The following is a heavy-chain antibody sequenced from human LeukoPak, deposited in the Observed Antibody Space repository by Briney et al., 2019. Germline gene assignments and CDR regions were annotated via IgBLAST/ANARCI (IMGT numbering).Heavy chain of an antibody. CDR2: IYYRGST. D-gene: IGHD3-22*01. V-gene: IGHV4-59*01. CDR3: ARLSGYSSGHYYSDY. J-gene: IGHJ4*02. Sequence: PSETLSLTCTVSGGSISSDYWSWIRQPPGKGLEWIGYIYYRGSTNYNPSLKSRVTISVNTSKNQFSLKLSSVTAADTAVYYCARLSGYSSGHYYSDYWGQGTLVTVSS. CDR1: GGSISSDY.